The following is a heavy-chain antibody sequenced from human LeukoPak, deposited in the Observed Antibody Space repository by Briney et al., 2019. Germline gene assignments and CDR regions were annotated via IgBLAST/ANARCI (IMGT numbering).Heavy chain of an antibody. CDR2: ISYDGSNK. V-gene: IGHV3-30-3*01. CDR3: ARSRGANYVQDY. Sequence: GGSLRLSCAASGFTFSSYAMHWVRQAPGKRLEWVAVISYDGSNKYYADSVKGRFTISRDNSKNTLYLQMNSLRAEDTAVYYCARSRGANYVQDYWGQGTLVTVSS. J-gene: IGHJ4*02. D-gene: IGHD1-7*01. CDR1: GFTFSSYA.